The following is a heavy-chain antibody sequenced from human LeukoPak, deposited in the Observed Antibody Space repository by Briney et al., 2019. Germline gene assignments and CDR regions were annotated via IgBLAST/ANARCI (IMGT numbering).Heavy chain of an antibody. CDR2: IYPGDSDT. CDR3: ARQTTVTYYYYYYHYMDV. J-gene: IGHJ6*03. CDR1: GYSFTSYW. Sequence: GESLKISCKGSGYSFTSYWIGWVRQMPGKGLEWMGIIYPGDSDTRYSPSFQGQVTISADKSISTAYLQWSSLKASDTAMYYCARQTTVTYYYYYYHYMDVWGKGTRVTVSS. D-gene: IGHD4-11*01. V-gene: IGHV5-51*01.